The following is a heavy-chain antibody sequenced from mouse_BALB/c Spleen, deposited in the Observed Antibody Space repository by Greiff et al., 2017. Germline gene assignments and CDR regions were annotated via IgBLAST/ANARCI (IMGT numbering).Heavy chain of an antibody. V-gene: IGHV5-12-1*01. CDR3: AREGLLPFDY. Sequence: EVHLVESGGGLVKPGGSLKLSCAASGFAFSSYDMSWVRQTPEKRLEWVAYISSGGGSTYYPDTVKGRFTISRDNAKNTLYLQMSSLKSEDTAMYYCAREGLLPFDYWGQGTTLTVSS. CDR2: ISSGGGST. D-gene: IGHD2-3*01. J-gene: IGHJ2*01. CDR1: GFAFSSYD.